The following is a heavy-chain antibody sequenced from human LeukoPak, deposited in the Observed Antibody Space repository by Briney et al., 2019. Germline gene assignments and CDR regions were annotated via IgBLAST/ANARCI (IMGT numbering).Heavy chain of an antibody. CDR3: ARYIVVVVAATGTFDY. V-gene: IGHV4-39*07. CDR1: GGSISSSYYY. CDR2: IYYSGST. Sequence: SETLSLTCTVSGGSISSSYYYWGWIRQPPGKGLEWIGSIYYSGSTYYNPSLKSRVTISVDTSKNQFSLKLSSVTAADTAVYYCARYIVVVVAATGTFDYWGQGTLVTVSS. J-gene: IGHJ4*02. D-gene: IGHD2-15*01.